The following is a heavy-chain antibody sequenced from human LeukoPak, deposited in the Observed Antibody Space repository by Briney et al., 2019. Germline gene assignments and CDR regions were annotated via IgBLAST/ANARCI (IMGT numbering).Heavy chain of an antibody. CDR3: ARGYRNNWRFDS. CDR1: GGSVRSDSNY. D-gene: IGHD1-1*01. V-gene: IGHV4-61*03. CDR2: IGYSGTT. Sequence: SETLSLTCTVSGGSVRSDSNYWSWIRQPPGKGLEWIGYIGYSGTTDYTPSLKRRVTLSLGTSKNDLSLRLDSVTAADTAVYFCARGYRNNWRFDSWGQGTLVTVSS. J-gene: IGHJ4*02.